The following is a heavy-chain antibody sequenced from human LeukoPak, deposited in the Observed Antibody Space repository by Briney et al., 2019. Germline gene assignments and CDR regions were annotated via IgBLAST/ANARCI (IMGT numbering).Heavy chain of an antibody. CDR2: ISGSSSTI. J-gene: IGHJ4*02. V-gene: IGHV3-48*01. CDR1: GFSFSGYN. Sequence: GGSLTLSCTASGFSFSGYNMNWVRQAPGKGLEWVSYISGSSSTIYYADSVKGRFTISRDNAKNSLYLQMNSLRAEDTAVYYCARPYGGYSYGFFDYWGQGALVTVSS. CDR3: ARPYGGYSYGFFDY. D-gene: IGHD5-18*01.